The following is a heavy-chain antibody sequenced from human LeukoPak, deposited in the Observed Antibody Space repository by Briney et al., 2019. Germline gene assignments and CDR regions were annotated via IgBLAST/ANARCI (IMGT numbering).Heavy chain of an antibody. Sequence: ASVKVSCKASGGTFSSYAISWVRQAPGQGLEWMGRIIPILGIANYAQKFQGRVTITADKSTSTAYMELSSLGSEDTAVYYCARDRSSSSGVLDYWDQGTLVTVSS. V-gene: IGHV1-69*04. D-gene: IGHD6-6*01. CDR1: GGTFSSYA. CDR3: ARDRSSSSGVLDY. CDR2: IIPILGIA. J-gene: IGHJ4*02.